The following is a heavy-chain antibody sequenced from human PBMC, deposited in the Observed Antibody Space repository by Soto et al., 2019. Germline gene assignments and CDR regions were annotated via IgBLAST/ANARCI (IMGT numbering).Heavy chain of an antibody. Sequence: GGSLRLSCAASGFTFSSYWMSWVRQAPGKGLEWVANIKQDGSEKYYVDSVKGRFTITRDNAKNSLYLQMNSLRAEDTAVYYCARDNYDSSGYFFVYWGQGTLVTVSS. J-gene: IGHJ4*02. CDR1: GFTFSSYW. V-gene: IGHV3-7*01. CDR2: IKQDGSEK. CDR3: ARDNYDSSGYFFVY. D-gene: IGHD3-22*01.